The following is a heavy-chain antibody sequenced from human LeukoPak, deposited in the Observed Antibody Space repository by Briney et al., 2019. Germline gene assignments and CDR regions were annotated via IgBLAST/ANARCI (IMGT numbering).Heavy chain of an antibody. CDR3: ATEGSTVTTLDAFDI. CDR2: ISAYNGNT. CDR1: GYTFTSYG. Sequence: GASVKVSCKASGYTFTSYGISWVRQAPGQGLEWMGWISAYNGNTNYAQKLQGRVTMTTDTSTSTAYMELRSLRSDDTAVYYCATEGSTVTTLDAFDIWGQGTMVTVSS. J-gene: IGHJ3*02. D-gene: IGHD4-17*01. V-gene: IGHV1-18*01.